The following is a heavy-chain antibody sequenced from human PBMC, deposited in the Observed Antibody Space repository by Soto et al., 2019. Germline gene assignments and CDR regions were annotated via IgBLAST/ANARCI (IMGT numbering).Heavy chain of an antibody. CDR3: AKGQSTYYDFWSRYYDWFDP. V-gene: IGHV3-23*01. CDR1: GFAFSNYA. J-gene: IGHJ5*02. CDR2: ISGSGGST. D-gene: IGHD3-3*01. Sequence: GGSLRLSCAASGFAFSNYAMSWVRQAPGKGLEWISTISGSGGSTYYADSVKGRFTISRDNSKNTLYLQMNSLRAEDTAVYYCAKGQSTYYDFWSRYYDWFDPWGQGTLVTVSS.